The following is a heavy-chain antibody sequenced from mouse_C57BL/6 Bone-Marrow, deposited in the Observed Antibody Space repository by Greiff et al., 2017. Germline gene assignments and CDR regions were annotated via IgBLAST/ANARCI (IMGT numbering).Heavy chain of an antibody. CDR2: INPSSGYT. Sequence: VKLQESGAELARPGASVKMSCKASGYTFTSYTMHWVKQRPGQGLEWIGYINPSSGYTKYNQKFKDKATLTADKSSSTAYMQLSSLTSEDSVVYYCARHWNYWYFDVWGTGTTVTVSS. D-gene: IGHD4-1*01. CDR1: GYTFTSYT. V-gene: IGHV1-4*01. J-gene: IGHJ1*03. CDR3: ARHWNYWYFDV.